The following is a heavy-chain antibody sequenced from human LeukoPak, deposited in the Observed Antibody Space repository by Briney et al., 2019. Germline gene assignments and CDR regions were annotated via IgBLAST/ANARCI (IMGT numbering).Heavy chain of an antibody. D-gene: IGHD6-13*01. CDR3: ARGRYSSSWLDF. Sequence: GGSLRLSCAASGFTLSSYGMHWVRQAPGKGLEWVTLIWYDGSKEYYADSVKGRFTVSRDNSKNTLYLQMNSLRAEDTAVYYCARGRYSSSWLDFWGQGTLVTVPS. CDR1: GFTLSSYG. J-gene: IGHJ4*02. CDR2: IWYDGSKE. V-gene: IGHV3-33*01.